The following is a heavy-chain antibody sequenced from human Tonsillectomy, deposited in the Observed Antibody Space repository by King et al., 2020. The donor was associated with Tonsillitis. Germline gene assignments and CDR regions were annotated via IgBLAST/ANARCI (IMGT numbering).Heavy chain of an antibody. CDR2: IFWDDDK. CDR1: GFSLSRTTAG. CDR3: ALWDHLFDV. V-gene: IGHV2-5*02. J-gene: IGHJ3*01. Sequence: ITLKESGPALVKPTQTLTLTCTLSGFSLSRTTAGVGWIRQPPGKALEWLVIIFWDDDKPYNPSLRSRLNITKDTSKSQVVLRMTNMDPVDTATYYCALWDHLFDVWGQGAMV. D-gene: IGHD1-14*01.